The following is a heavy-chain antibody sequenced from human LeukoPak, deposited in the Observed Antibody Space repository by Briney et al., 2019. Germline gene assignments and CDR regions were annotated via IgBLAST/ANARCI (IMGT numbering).Heavy chain of an antibody. Sequence: SETLSLTCAVYGGSFSGYYWSWIRQPPGKGLEWIGEINHSGSTNYNPSLKSRVTISVDTSKNQFSLKLSSVTAADTAVYYCARAPPGGYSYGYYDYWGQGTLVTVSS. J-gene: IGHJ4*02. V-gene: IGHV4-34*01. CDR3: ARAPPGGYSYGYYDY. CDR1: GGSFSGYY. CDR2: INHSGST. D-gene: IGHD5-18*01.